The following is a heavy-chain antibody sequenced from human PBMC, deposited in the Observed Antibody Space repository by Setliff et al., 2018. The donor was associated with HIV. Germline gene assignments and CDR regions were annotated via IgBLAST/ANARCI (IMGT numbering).Heavy chain of an antibody. Sequence: PGESLKISCKGSGYSFTSYWIGWVRQMPGKGLEWMGIIYPGDSDSRYSPSFRGQVTISADKSTTTAYLDWASLKASDTAMYYCVRYIGAAAGYIDHWGQG. CDR1: GYSFTSYW. V-gene: IGHV5-51*01. J-gene: IGHJ4*02. CDR3: VRYIGAAAGYIDH. CDR2: IYPGDSDS. D-gene: IGHD6-25*01.